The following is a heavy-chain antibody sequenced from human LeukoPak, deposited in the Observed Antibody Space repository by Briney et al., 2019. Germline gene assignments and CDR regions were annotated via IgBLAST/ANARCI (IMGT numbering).Heavy chain of an antibody. CDR2: INHSGST. CDR1: GGSFSGYY. D-gene: IGHD2-2*01. Sequence: SETLSLTCAVYGGSFSGYYWSWIRQPPGKGLEWIGEINHSGSTNYNPSLKSRVTISVDTSKNQFSLKLSSVTAADTAVYYRARGGPLGYCSSTSCYAPGDYWGQGTLVTVSS. CDR3: ARGGPLGYCSSTSCYAPGDY. V-gene: IGHV4-34*01. J-gene: IGHJ4*02.